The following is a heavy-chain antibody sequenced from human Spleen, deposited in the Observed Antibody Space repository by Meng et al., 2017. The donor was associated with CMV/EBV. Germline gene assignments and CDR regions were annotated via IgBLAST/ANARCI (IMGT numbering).Heavy chain of an antibody. CDR3: ARERYLVPAASPDYYYYGMDV. CDR2: INPETGDS. Sequence: ASVKVSCKASGYTFIGYYMHWVRQAPGQGLEWMGWINPETGDSNYAQKFQGRVTMTRDTFITTAYMEVSRLRSDDTAVYYCARERYLVPAASPDYYYYGMDVWGQGTTVTVS. D-gene: IGHD2-2*01. V-gene: IGHV1-2*02. CDR1: GYTFIGYY. J-gene: IGHJ6*02.